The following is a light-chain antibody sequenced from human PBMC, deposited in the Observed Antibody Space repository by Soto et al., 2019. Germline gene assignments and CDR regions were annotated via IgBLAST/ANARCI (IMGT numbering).Light chain of an antibody. V-gene: IGKV3-15*01. CDR3: QQYSNWPLT. Sequence: EIGRTKYQATLSVSPGERATLSCRASQSVRSSFLAWYQQKPGQAPSLLIYGASTRATGIPARFSGSGSGTEFTLTINSLQSEDFAVYYCQQYSNWPLTFGGGTKVDI. CDR2: GAS. CDR1: QSVRSSF. J-gene: IGKJ4*01.